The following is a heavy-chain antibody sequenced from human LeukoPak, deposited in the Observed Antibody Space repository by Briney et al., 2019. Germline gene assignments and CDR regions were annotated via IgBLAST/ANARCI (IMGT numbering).Heavy chain of an antibody. Sequence: PGGSLRLSCTASGFTFGDYAMNWVRQAPGKGLEWISVIYIDGTTYYADSVKGRFTISRDQANNTLYLQMNTLRDEDTAVYYCARGPRYSFYWGQGTLVSVSS. J-gene: IGHJ4*02. V-gene: IGHV3-23*03. CDR3: ARGPRYSFY. D-gene: IGHD6-13*01. CDR1: GFTFGDYA. CDR2: IYIDGTT.